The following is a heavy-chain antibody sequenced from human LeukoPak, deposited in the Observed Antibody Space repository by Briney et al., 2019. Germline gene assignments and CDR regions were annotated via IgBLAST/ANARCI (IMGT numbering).Heavy chain of an antibody. CDR2: INNDGSST. V-gene: IGHV3-74*01. J-gene: IGHJ6*02. Sequence: GGSLRLSCAASGFTFNNYWMHWVRQAPGKGLVWVSRINNDGSSTSYADSVKGRFTISRDNSKNTLYLQMNSLRGDDTGMYFCAKDSSSSNYYYGLDVWGQGTTVTVSS. D-gene: IGHD6-13*01. CDR1: GFTFNNYW. CDR3: AKDSSSSNYYYGLDV.